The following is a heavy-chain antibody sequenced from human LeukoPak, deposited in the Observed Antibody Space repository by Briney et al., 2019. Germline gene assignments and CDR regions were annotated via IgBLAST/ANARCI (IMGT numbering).Heavy chain of an antibody. Sequence: ASVKVPCKASGYTFTGYYMHWVRQAPGQGLEWMGWINPNSGGTNYVQKFQGRVTMTRDTSISTAYMELSRLRSDDTAVYYCARALGTPDYWGQGTLVTVSS. CDR2: INPNSGGT. CDR1: GYTFTGYY. CDR3: ARALGTPDY. J-gene: IGHJ4*02. D-gene: IGHD7-27*01. V-gene: IGHV1-2*02.